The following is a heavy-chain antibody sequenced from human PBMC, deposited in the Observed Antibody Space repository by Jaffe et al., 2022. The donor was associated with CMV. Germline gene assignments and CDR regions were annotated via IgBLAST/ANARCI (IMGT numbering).Heavy chain of an antibody. V-gene: IGHV4-34*01. J-gene: IGHJ5*02. CDR1: GGSFSGYY. Sequence: QVQLQQWGAGLLKPSETLSLTCAVYGGSFSGYYWSWIRQPPGKGLEWIGEINHSGSTNYNPSLKSRVTISVDTSKNQFSLKLSSVTAADTAVYYCARLPQIVVVPAALKIGSGSYSSWGQGTLVTVSS. D-gene: IGHD2-2*01. CDR3: ARLPQIVVVPAALKIGSGSYSS. CDR2: INHSGST.